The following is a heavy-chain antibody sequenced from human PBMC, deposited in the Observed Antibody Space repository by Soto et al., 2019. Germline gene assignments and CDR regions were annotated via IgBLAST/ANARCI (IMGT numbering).Heavy chain of an antibody. D-gene: IGHD6-13*01. CDR1: GFSLSTRGMC. CDR3: ARMYSSSFYYYYGMDV. Sequence: SGPKPMTPTRTLTLTCTFSGFSLSTRGMCVSWIRQPPGKALEWLARIDWDDDKYYSTSLKTRLTISKDTSKNQVVLTMTNMDPVDTATYYCARMYSSSFYYYYGMDVWGQGTTVTVSS. V-gene: IGHV2-70*11. CDR2: IDWDDDK. J-gene: IGHJ6*02.